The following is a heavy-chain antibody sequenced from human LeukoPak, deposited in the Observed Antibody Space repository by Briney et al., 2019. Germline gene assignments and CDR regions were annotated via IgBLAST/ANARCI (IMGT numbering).Heavy chain of an antibody. CDR3: ARDLAVDGSRLGWFDP. D-gene: IGHD6-19*01. J-gene: IGHJ5*02. V-gene: IGHV3-11*01. CDR2: ISSSGATI. Sequence: GSLRLSCAASGFTFRGYYMNWIRQAPGKGLEWVSYISSSGATIYYADSVKGRFTISSDSANNSLYLQMNSLRAEDTAVYYCARDLAVDGSRLGWFDPWGQGTLVTVSS. CDR1: GFTFRGYY.